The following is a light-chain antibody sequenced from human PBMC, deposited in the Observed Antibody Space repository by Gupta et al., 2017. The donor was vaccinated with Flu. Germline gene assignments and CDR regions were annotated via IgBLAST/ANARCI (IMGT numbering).Light chain of an antibody. V-gene: IGLV2-14*01. CDR3: SSYTSSSTNWV. J-gene: IGLJ3*02. CDR1: SSDVGGSNY. CDR2: DVS. Sequence: QSALTQPASVSGSPGQSITISCTGTSSDVGGSNYVSWYQQHPGKAPKLMIYDVSHRPSGVSNRFSGSKSGNTASLTISGLQAEDEADYYCSSYTSSSTNWVFGGGTKLTVL.